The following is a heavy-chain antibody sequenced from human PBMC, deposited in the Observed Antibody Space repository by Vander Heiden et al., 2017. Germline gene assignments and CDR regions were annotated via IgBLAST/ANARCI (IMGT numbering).Heavy chain of an antibody. V-gene: IGHV2-5*02. CDR1: GFTLSTSGVG. CDR3: AHRREYFSGGSCYSFYFDY. CDR2: IYWDDDK. J-gene: IGHJ4*02. Sequence: QITLKETGPTLEKTTQTITMTCTFSGFTLSTSGVGVGWIRQPPGNALEWLALIYWDDDKRYSPSLKSRLTITKDTSKNQVVLTMTNMNPVDTATYYCAHRREYFSGGSCYSFYFDYWGQGTLVTVSS. D-gene: IGHD2-15*01.